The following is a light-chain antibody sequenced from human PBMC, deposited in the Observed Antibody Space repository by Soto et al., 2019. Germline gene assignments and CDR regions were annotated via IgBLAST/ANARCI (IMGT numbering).Light chain of an antibody. CDR1: QSVSSNY. CDR2: GAS. V-gene: IGKV3-20*01. J-gene: IGKJ1*01. CDR3: QQYVSSPWT. Sequence: EIVLTQSPGTLSLSPGERATLSCRASQSVSSNYLAWYQQKPGQAPRPLIYGASSRATGIPDRFSGSGAGTDFTLTISRLEPEDFSVYYCQQYVSSPWTFRQGTMV.